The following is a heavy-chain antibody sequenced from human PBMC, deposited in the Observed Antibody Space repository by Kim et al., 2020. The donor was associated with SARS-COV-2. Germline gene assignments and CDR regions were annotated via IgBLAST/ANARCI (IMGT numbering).Heavy chain of an antibody. J-gene: IGHJ6*02. CDR1: GFTFDDYG. CDR3: ARGLRPNYYNGMDV. D-gene: IGHD5-12*01. Sequence: GGSLRLSCAASGFTFDDYGMSWVRQAPGKGLEWVSGINWNGGSTGYADSVKGRFTISRDNAKNSLYLQMNSLRAEDTALYHCARGLRPNYYNGMDVWGQGTAVTVSS. CDR2: INWNGGST. V-gene: IGHV3-20*01.